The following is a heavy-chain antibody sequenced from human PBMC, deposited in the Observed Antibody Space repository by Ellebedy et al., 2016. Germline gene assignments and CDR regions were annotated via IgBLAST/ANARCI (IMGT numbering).Heavy chain of an antibody. CDR1: GGSISNYY. J-gene: IGHJ5*02. CDR2: IYYSGGT. Sequence: SETLSLTCTVSGGSISNYYWSWIRQPPGRGLEWIGYIYYSGGTNYNPSLKSRVTISVDTSKNQFSLKLSSVTAADTAVYYCARREAARGVKGLYNWFDPWGQGTLVTVSS. V-gene: IGHV4-59*08. CDR3: ARREAARGVKGLYNWFDP. D-gene: IGHD3-10*01.